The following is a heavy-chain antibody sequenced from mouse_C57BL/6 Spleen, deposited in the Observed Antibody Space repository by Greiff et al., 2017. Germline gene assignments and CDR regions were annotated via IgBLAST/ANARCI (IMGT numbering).Heavy chain of an antibody. CDR2: IDPNSGGT. CDR3: ARDYYGSSLGSYFDY. V-gene: IGHV1-72*01. D-gene: IGHD1-1*01. J-gene: IGHJ2*01. Sequence: QVQLQQPGAELVKPGASVKLSCKASGYTFTSYWMHWVKQRPGRGLEWIGRIDPNSGGTKYNEKFKSKATLTVDKPSSPAYMQLSSLTSEDSAVYYGARDYYGSSLGSYFDYWGQGTTLTVSS. CDR1: GYTFTSYW.